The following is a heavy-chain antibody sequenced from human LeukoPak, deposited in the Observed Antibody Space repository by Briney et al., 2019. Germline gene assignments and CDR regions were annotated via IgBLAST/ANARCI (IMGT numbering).Heavy chain of an antibody. D-gene: IGHD1-1*01. CDR1: GFTFSSYS. CDR2: ISSVSTM. V-gene: IGHV3-48*01. J-gene: IGHJ4*02. Sequence: GGSLRLSCAASGFTFSSYSMNWVRQAPGKGLEWLSYISSVSTMYYADSVKGRFTISRDNVKSSLYLQMTSLRAEDTAVYYCARGATGTIFDYWGQGILVTVSS. CDR3: ARGATGTIFDY.